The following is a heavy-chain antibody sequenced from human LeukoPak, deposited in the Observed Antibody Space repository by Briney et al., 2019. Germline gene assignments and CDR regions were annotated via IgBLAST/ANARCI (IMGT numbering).Heavy chain of an antibody. J-gene: IGHJ4*02. D-gene: IGHD3-22*01. CDR3: ARVNYDSSGYYLKY. CDR1: GFTFSSYA. CDR2: INSDGSST. Sequence: GGSLRLSCAASGFTFSSYAMSWVRQAPGKGLVWVSRINSDGSSTSYADSVKGRFTISRDNAKNTLYLQMNSLRAEDTAVYYCARVNYDSSGYYLKYWGQGTLVTVSS. V-gene: IGHV3-74*01.